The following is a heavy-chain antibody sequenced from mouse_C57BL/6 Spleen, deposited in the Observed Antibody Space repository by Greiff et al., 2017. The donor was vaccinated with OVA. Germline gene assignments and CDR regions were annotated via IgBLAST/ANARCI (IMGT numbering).Heavy chain of an antibody. D-gene: IGHD3-2*02. CDR1: GYTFTSYW. J-gene: IGHJ3*01. CDR2: IDPSDSIT. CDR3: ARSTAQAVVY. V-gene: IGHV1-50*01. Sequence: QVQLQQPGAELVKPGASVKLSCKASGYTFTSYWMQWVKQRPGQGLEWIGEIDPSDSITNYNQRFKGKATLTVDTSSSTAYMQLSSLSSEDSAVYYCARSTAQAVVYWGQGTLVTVSA.